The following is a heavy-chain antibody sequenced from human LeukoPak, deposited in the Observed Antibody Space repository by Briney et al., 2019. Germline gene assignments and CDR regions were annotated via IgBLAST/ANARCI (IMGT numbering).Heavy chain of an antibody. Sequence: SETLSLTCAVYGGSFSGYYWSWIRQPPGKGLEWIGEINHSGSTNYNPSLKSRVTISVDTSKNQFSLKLSSVTAADTAVYYCARARSGSYIDYYYYMDVWGKGTTVTISS. CDR1: GGSFSGYY. CDR2: INHSGST. CDR3: ARARSGSYIDYYYYMDV. J-gene: IGHJ6*03. V-gene: IGHV4-34*01. D-gene: IGHD3-10*01.